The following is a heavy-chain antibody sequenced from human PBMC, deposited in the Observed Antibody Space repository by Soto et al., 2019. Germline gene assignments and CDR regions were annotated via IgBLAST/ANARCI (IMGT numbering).Heavy chain of an antibody. J-gene: IGHJ4*02. CDR3: ARLVRRSSTSIDY. CDR2: IYYSGST. D-gene: IGHD6-6*01. V-gene: IGHV4-39*01. Sequence: SETLSLTCTVSGGSIISSSYYWGLIRQPPGKGLEWIGSIYYSGSTYYNPSLKSRVTISVDTSKNQFSLKLSSVTAADTAVYYWARLVRRSSTSIDYWGQGTLVTVAS. CDR1: GGSIISSSYY.